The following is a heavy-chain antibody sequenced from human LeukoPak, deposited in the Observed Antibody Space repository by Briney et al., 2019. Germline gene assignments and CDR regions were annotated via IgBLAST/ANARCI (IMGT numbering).Heavy chain of an antibody. Sequence: SETLSLTCTVSGGCISSYYWSWIRQPPGKGLEWIGYIYYSGSTNYNPSLKSRVTISVDTSKNQFSLKLSSVTAADTAVYYCARVKAGHWGQGTLVTVSS. J-gene: IGHJ4*02. CDR1: GGCISSYY. CDR3: ARVKAGH. CDR2: IYYSGST. V-gene: IGHV4-59*08. D-gene: IGHD6-19*01.